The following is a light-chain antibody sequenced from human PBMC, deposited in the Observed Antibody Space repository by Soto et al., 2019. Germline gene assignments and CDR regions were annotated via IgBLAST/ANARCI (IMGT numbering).Light chain of an antibody. CDR2: GVS. V-gene: IGKV3-20*01. CDR3: QQYASSLYT. J-gene: IGKJ2*01. Sequence: EIVLTQSPGTLSLSPGERATLSCRASQSLSSSYLAWYQQKPGQAPRLLISGVSTRATGIPDRFSGSGSGADFTLTISRLEPEDFAVYYCQQYASSLYTFGQGTELEIK. CDR1: QSLSSSY.